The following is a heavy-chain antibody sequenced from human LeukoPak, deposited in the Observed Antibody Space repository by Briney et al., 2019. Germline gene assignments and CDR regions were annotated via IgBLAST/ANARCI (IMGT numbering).Heavy chain of an antibody. CDR2: INPNSGGT. CDR3: ARVVDDWDYFDY. Sequence: ASVKVSCKPSGYTFTDYYIHWVRPAPGQGLEWMGWINPNSGGTNYAQNFKGRVTMTRDTSNNTAYRELSRLRSDDAAVYYCARVVDDWDYFDYWGQGTLVTVSS. CDR1: GYTFTDYY. V-gene: IGHV1-2*02. D-gene: IGHD2-15*01. J-gene: IGHJ4*02.